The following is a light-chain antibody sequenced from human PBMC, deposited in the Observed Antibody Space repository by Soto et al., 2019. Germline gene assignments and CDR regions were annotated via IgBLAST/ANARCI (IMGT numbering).Light chain of an antibody. CDR2: GTS. V-gene: IGKV3-20*01. CDR1: ENIAGTL. Sequence: IVLTQSPGTVSLSPGERATLSCRASENIAGTLLAWYKQRPGQPPTLLIYGTSGRATGIPDRISGSGSGTDFTLTISRLEPEDFAVYYCQHYDDSRTFGPGTTVEIK. J-gene: IGKJ1*01. CDR3: QHYDDSRT.